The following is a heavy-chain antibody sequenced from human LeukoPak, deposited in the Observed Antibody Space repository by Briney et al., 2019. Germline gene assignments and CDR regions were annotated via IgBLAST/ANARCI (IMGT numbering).Heavy chain of an antibody. CDR2: LNSDGSIT. CDR1: GFTFSSYW. D-gene: IGHD3-22*01. CDR3: AREPGGYYDSSGFLDS. V-gene: IGHV3-74*01. J-gene: IGHJ4*02. Sequence: PGGSLRLSCAASGFTFSSYWMHWVRQSPGKGLVWVARLNSDGSITDYADSVKGRFTIARDSGTNTVSLQMNSLRVEDTAVYFCAREPGGYYDSSGFLDSWGQGTVVTVSS.